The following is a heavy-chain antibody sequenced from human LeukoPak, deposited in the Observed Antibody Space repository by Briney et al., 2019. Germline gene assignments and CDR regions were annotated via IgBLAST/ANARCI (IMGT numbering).Heavy chain of an antibody. CDR1: GYTFTGHY. Sequence: PGASVRLSCKASGYTFTGHYMHWVRQAPGQGLEWVGRINPNSGGTNYAQKFQGRVTMTRATSISTGYMDLSRLRSDDTAVYYCARGGAVLGTKYNWFDPWGQGTLVTVSS. J-gene: IGHJ5*02. D-gene: IGHD1-1*01. CDR2: INPNSGGT. V-gene: IGHV1-2*06. CDR3: ARGGAVLGTKYNWFDP.